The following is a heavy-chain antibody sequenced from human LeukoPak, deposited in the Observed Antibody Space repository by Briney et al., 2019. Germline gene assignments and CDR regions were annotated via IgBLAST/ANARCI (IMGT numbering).Heavy chain of an antibody. CDR3: ARGYCSSTSCYMDV. V-gene: IGHV1-69*13. Sequence: ASVKVSCKASGGTFSRHTISWVRQSPGQGLEWMGGITPMFGTSNYAQKFRGRVTITADESTSTAYVELSSLRSEDTAVYYCARGYCSSTSCYMDVWGQGTTVT. J-gene: IGHJ6*02. CDR1: GGTFSRHT. D-gene: IGHD2-2*01. CDR2: ITPMFGTS.